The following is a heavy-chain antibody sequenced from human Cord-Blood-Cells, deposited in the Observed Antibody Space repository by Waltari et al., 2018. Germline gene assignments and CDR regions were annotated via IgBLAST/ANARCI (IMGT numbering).Heavy chain of an antibody. CDR1: GGTFSSYA. CDR2: FIPFFGTE. Sequence: QVQLVQSGAEVKKPGSSVKVSCKASGGTFSSYALSWVRQAPGQGLEWMGGFIPFFGTENYAQKFQGRVTITADESTGTAYMELSSLRSEDTAVYYCAGGDYSNYRDAFDIWGQGTMVTVSS. V-gene: IGHV1-69*12. D-gene: IGHD4-4*01. J-gene: IGHJ3*02. CDR3: AGGDYSNYRDAFDI.